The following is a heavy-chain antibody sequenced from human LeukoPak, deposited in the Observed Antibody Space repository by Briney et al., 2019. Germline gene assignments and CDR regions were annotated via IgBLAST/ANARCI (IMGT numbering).Heavy chain of an antibody. Sequence: ASVKVSCKVSGYTLTELSMHWVRQAPGKGLEWMGGFDPEDGETIYAQKFQGRVTMTEDTSTDTAYMGLSSLRSEDTAVYYCAAPARTMYGMDVWGQGTTVTVSS. CDR1: GYTLTELS. CDR3: AAPARTMYGMDV. CDR2: FDPEDGET. J-gene: IGHJ6*02. D-gene: IGHD1-1*01. V-gene: IGHV1-24*01.